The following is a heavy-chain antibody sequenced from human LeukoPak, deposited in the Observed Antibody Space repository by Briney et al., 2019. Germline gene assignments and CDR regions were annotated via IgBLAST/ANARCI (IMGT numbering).Heavy chain of an antibody. J-gene: IGHJ4*02. CDR2: IYYSGST. Sequence: SETLSLTCTVSGGSISSYYWSWIRQPPGKGLEWIGYIYYSGSTNYNPSLKSRVTISVDTSKNQFSLKLSSVTAADTAVYYCARQYSSGSKLGYDCWGQGTLVTVSS. CDR1: GGSISSYY. D-gene: IGHD6-19*01. V-gene: IGHV4-59*08. CDR3: ARQYSSGSKLGYDC.